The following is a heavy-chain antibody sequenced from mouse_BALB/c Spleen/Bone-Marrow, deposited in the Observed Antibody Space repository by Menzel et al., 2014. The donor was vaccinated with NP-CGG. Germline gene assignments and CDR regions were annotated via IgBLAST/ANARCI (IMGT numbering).Heavy chain of an antibody. Sequence: QVQLQQSGAELVKPGASVKLSCKASGYTFTRYYMYWVKQRPGQGLEWIGEINPTNGGMNFNEKFKSKATLTVDKSSSTAYMQLSSLTSEDSAVYYCTRSNYGYWYFDVWGAGTTVTVSS. D-gene: IGHD1-1*01. CDR3: TRSNYGYWYFDV. V-gene: IGHV1S81*02. CDR1: GYTFTRYY. J-gene: IGHJ1*01. CDR2: INPTNGGM.